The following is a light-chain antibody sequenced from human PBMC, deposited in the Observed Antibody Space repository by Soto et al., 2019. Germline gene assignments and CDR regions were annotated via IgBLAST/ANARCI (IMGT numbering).Light chain of an antibody. CDR1: SSNIGNFY. V-gene: IGLV1-47*01. Sequence: QSVLTQPPSASGTPGQRVTISCSGSSSNIGNFYVYWYQQLPGTAPKLLIYKNNQRPLGVPDRFSGSKSGTSASLAISGLRSEDEADYYCPAWDDSLSGPGVFGGGTQLTVL. J-gene: IGLJ7*01. CDR3: PAWDDSLSGPGV. CDR2: KNN.